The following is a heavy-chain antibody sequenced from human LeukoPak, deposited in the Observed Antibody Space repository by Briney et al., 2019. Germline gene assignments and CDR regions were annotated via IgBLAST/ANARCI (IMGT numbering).Heavy chain of an antibody. CDR3: ARRVLRRGYSGYEGLDY. CDR1: GGTFSSYA. D-gene: IGHD5-12*01. V-gene: IGHV1-69*13. CDR2: FIPIFGTA. Sequence: SVKVSCKASGGTFSSYAISWVRQAPGQGLEWMGGFIPIFGTANYAQKFQGRVTITADESTSTAYMELSSLRSEDTAVYYCARRVLRRGYSGYEGLDYWGQGTLVTVSS. J-gene: IGHJ4*02.